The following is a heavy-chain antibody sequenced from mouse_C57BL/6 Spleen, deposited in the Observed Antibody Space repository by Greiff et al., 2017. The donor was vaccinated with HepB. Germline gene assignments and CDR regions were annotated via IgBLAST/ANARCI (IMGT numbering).Heavy chain of an antibody. Sequence: VQLQQSGPELVKPGASVKISCKASGYSFTDYNMNWVKQSNGKSLEWIGVINPNYGTTSYNQKFKGKATLTVDQSSSTAYMQLNSLTSEDSAVYYCARGGLVIYYGTDYAMDYWGQGTSVTVSS. CDR3: ARGGLVIYYGTDYAMDY. J-gene: IGHJ4*01. D-gene: IGHD2-1*01. CDR1: GYSFTDYN. CDR2: INPNYGTT. V-gene: IGHV1-39*01.